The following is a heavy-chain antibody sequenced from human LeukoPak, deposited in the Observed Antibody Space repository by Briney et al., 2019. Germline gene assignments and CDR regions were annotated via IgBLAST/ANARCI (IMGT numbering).Heavy chain of an antibody. D-gene: IGHD3-22*01. CDR3: ASYDSSGYYYY. J-gene: IGHJ4*02. CDR1: GFTFSTYA. Sequence: GGSLRLSCTASGFTFSTYAMTWVRQAPGKGLEWVSSISSSSSYIYYADSVKGRFTISRDNAKNSLYLQMNSLRAEDTAVYYCASYDSSGYYYYWGQGTLVTVSS. CDR2: ISSSSSYI. V-gene: IGHV3-21*01.